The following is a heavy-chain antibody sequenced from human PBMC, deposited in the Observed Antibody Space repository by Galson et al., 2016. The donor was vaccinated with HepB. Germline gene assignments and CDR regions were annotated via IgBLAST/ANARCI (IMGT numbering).Heavy chain of an antibody. D-gene: IGHD2-21*02. V-gene: IGHV3-30*04. CDR3: TKDYEAWSQSTAIPLDY. J-gene: IGHJ4*02. CDR2: ISYDGSNK. CDR1: GFTFSNYA. Sequence: SLRLSCAASGFTFSNYAMHWVRQAPGKGLEWVSTISYDGSNKHYPDSVKGRFTISRDSSKNTLYLQMNSLRAEDTAVYYCTKDYEAWSQSTAIPLDYCDQTTLVTASA.